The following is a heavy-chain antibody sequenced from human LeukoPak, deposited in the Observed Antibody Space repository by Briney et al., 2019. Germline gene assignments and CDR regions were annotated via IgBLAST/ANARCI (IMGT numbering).Heavy chain of an antibody. CDR2: ISDTGNT. Sequence: KPGGSLRLSCAASGFTLSSYAMSWVRQAPGKGLEWVSAISDTGNTYHADSVKGRFTISRDNAKNSLYLQMNSLRAEDTAVYYCARDLVGAPNWFDPWGQGTLVTVSS. J-gene: IGHJ5*02. CDR1: GFTLSSYA. D-gene: IGHD1-26*01. CDR3: ARDLVGAPNWFDP. V-gene: IGHV3-21*01.